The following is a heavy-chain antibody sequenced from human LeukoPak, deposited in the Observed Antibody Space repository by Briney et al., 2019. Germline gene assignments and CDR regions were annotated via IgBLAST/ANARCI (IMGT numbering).Heavy chain of an antibody. CDR2: IIPIFGTA. D-gene: IGHD4/OR15-4a*01. CDR3: ARDAPPTMVAQPYFDY. J-gene: IGHJ4*02. CDR1: GGTFSSYA. V-gene: IGHV1-69*05. Sequence: ASVKVSCKASGGTFSSYAISWVRQAPGQGLEWMGGIIPIFGTANYAQKFQGRVTITTDESTSTAYMELSSLRSEDTAVYYCARDAPPTMVAQPYFDYWGQGTLVTVSS.